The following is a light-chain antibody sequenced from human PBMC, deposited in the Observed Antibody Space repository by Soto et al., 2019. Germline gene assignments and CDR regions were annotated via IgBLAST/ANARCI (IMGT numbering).Light chain of an antibody. J-gene: IGKJ1*01. Sequence: DIETNQSPSSVSASVSHRLTITCRASQATDSWLAWYHQKPGEAPKLLIFTGSLLHSGVPTRFSGSGSGTDFTLTISSLEPEDFATYYCQQTISFPPTFGQGTKVDI. CDR1: QATDSW. CDR2: TGS. CDR3: QQTISFPPT. V-gene: IGKV1-12*01.